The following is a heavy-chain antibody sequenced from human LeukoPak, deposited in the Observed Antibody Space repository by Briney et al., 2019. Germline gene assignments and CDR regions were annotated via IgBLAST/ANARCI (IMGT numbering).Heavy chain of an antibody. CDR3: ARGGYYGSGNDFRFDP. V-gene: IGHV4-59*01. J-gene: IGHJ5*02. CDR2: IYYSGST. D-gene: IGHD3-10*01. CDR1: GGSISSYY. Sequence: SETLSLTCTVSGGSISSYYWSWIRQPPGKGLEWIGYIYYSGSTNYKPSLKGRVTISVDTSKNQFSLKLSSVTAADTAVYYCARGGYYGSGNDFRFDPWGQGTLVTVSS.